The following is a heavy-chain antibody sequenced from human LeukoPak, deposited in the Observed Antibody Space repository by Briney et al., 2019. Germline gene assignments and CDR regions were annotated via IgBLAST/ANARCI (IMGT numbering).Heavy chain of an antibody. CDR1: GFTFSSYA. V-gene: IGHV3-23*01. CDR3: AKDRARGYCSSTSCYPFAY. D-gene: IGHD2-2*01. CDR2: ISGSGGST. Sequence: GGSLRLSCAASGFTFSSYAMSWVRQAPGKGLGWVSAISGSGGSTYYADSVKGRFTISRDNSKNTLYLQMNSLRAEDTAVYYCAKDRARGYCSSTSCYPFAYWGQGTLVTVSS. J-gene: IGHJ4*02.